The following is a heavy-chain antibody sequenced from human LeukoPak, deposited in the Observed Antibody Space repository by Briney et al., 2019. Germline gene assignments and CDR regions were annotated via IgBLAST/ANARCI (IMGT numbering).Heavy chain of an antibody. Sequence: ASVKVSFKASGYTSTGYYMHWVRQAPGQGLEWMGWINPNSGGTHYAQKFQGRVTMTRDTSISTAYMELRGLRSDDTAVYYCARGSGLSSSSLITPFDYWGQKTLVTVSS. V-gene: IGHV1-2*02. D-gene: IGHD6-6*01. CDR1: GYTSTGYY. J-gene: IGHJ4*02. CDR2: INPNSGGT. CDR3: ARGSGLSSSSLITPFDY.